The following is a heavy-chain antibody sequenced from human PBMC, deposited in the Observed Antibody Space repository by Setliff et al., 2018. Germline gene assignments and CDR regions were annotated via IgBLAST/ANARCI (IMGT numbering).Heavy chain of an antibody. CDR3: ARGGDIITIFGVVTSDYYYYMDA. D-gene: IGHD3-3*01. V-gene: IGHV5-51*01. J-gene: IGHJ6*03. CDR1: GYSFTSYW. Sequence: GESLKISCKGSGYSFTSYWIGWVRQMPGKGLEWMGIIYPGDSDTRYSPSFQGQVTISADKSISTAYLQLSSRKASDTAIYYCARGGDIITIFGVVTSDYYYYMDAWDKGATVTVSS. CDR2: IYPGDSDT.